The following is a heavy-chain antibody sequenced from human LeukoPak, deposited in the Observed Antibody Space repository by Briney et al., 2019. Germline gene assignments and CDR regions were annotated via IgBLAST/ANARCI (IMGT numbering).Heavy chain of an antibody. V-gene: IGHV1-69*13. CDR2: VIPIFGTA. CDR1: GGTFSSYA. D-gene: IGHD2-2*01. J-gene: IGHJ6*03. Sequence: GASVKVSCKASGGTFSSYAISWVRQAPGQGLEWMGGVIPIFGTANYAQKFQGRVTITADESTSTAYMELSSLRSEDTAVYYCASGVVVPAAMRHYYYYYMDVWGKGTTVTISS. CDR3: ASGVVVPAAMRHYYYYYMDV.